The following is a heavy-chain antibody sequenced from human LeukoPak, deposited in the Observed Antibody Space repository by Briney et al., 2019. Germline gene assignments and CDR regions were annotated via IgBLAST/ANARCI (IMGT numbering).Heavy chain of an antibody. CDR1: GYTFTGYY. V-gene: IGHV1-2*02. CDR3: ARGYGSMYHYPSASDPPDDY. D-gene: IGHD2-2*01. J-gene: IGHJ4*02. Sequence: ASVKVSCKASGYTFTGYYMHWVRQAPGQGLEWMGWINSNTGGTIYAQKFQGRVIMTRDTSISTAYMELNRLTSDDTAVYYCARGYGSMYHYPSASDPPDDYWGQGTLVTVSS. CDR2: INSNTGGT.